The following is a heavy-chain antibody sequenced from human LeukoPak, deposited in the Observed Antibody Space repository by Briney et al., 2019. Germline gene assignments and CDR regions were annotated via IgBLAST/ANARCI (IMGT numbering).Heavy chain of an antibody. J-gene: IGHJ5*02. D-gene: IGHD6-13*01. V-gene: IGHV3-21*04. CDR1: GFTFSSYE. CDR2: ISSSSSYI. CDR3: AKGLPGAAAGRDWFDP. Sequence: GGSLRLSCAASGFTFSSYEMNWVRQAPGKGLEWVSSISSSSSYIYYADSVKGRFTISRDNAKNSLYLQMNSLRAEDTAVYYCAKGLPGAAAGRDWFDPWGQGTLVTVSS.